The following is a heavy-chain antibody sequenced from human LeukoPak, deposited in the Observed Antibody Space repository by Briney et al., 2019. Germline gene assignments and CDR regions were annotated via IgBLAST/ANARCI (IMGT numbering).Heavy chain of an antibody. D-gene: IGHD1-7*01. CDR2: IKQDGGET. V-gene: IGHV3-7*01. CDR1: GFTYSDYR. Sequence: GGSLRHSCAPSGFTYSDYRMTWVPQPPGKGLGWVAHIKQDGGETYYVDSVKGRFTISRDNAKNLVYLQLNSLRAEDTAVYYCARGWNYAFRFDNWGQGTLVTVST. CDR3: ARGWNYAFRFDN. J-gene: IGHJ4*02.